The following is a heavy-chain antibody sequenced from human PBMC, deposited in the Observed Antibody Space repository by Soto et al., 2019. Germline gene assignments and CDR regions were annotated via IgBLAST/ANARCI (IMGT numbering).Heavy chain of an antibody. CDR2: IYYSGST. D-gene: IGHD3-10*02. CDR3: ATLDLFGDTNY. J-gene: IGHJ4*02. CDR1: GGSISSYY. Sequence: PSETLSLTCTVSGGSISSYYWSWIRQPPGKGLEWIGYIYYSGSTYYNPSLKSRVTMSVDKSKNHFSLILSSLTAADTAVYYCATLDLFGDTNYWGPGTLVTVSS. V-gene: IGHV4-59*12.